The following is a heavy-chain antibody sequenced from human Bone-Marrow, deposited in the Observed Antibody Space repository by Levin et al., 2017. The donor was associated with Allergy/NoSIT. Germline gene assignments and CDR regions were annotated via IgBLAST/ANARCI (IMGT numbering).Heavy chain of an antibody. CDR1: GGSIRDNY. J-gene: IGHJ5*02. CDR2: IYSSGTT. Sequence: PSETLSLSCSVSGGSIRDNYWAWIRQTAGKGLEWIGRIYSSGTTDYNPSLQSRVTMSVDTSKNQFSLKMTSVTAADTAVYYCARGWGSTVGLENWFDPWGQGTLVTVSS. CDR3: ARGWGSTVGLENWFDP. V-gene: IGHV4-4*07. D-gene: IGHD4-23*01.